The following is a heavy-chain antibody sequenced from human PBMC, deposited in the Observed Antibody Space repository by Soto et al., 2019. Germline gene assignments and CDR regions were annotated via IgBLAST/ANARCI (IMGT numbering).Heavy chain of an antibody. Sequence: HVQLVQSGDEVMKPGASVKVSCKASGYIFSSFGISWVRQVPGQGLEWMGWINTYTGDTNYAQKFHSRVTITTSTYTSTAYMELRSLISDDKAEYYCARSYCSYASGPWDLWGQGTLVTVSS. D-gene: IGHD2-15*01. CDR3: ARSYCSYASGPWDL. J-gene: IGHJ4*02. CDR1: GYIFSSFG. CDR2: INTYTGDT. V-gene: IGHV1-18*01.